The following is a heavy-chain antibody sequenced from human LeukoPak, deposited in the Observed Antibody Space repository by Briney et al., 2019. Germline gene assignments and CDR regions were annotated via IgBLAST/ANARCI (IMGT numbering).Heavy chain of an antibody. V-gene: IGHV3-30-3*01. CDR2: ISYDGSNK. J-gene: IGHJ4*02. CDR1: GFTFGKYW. D-gene: IGHD2-8*01. Sequence: GGSLRLSCVASGFTFGKYWMSWVRQAPGKGLEWVAFISYDGSNKYYADSAKGRFTISRDNSKNTLYLQMNSLRAEDTAVYYCARDFYRTGVIYYFDYWGQGTLVTVSS. CDR3: ARDFYRTGVIYYFDY.